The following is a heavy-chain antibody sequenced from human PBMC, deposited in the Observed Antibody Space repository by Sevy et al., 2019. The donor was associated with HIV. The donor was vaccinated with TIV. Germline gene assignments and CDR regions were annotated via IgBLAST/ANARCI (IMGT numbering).Heavy chain of an antibody. Sequence: GGSLRLSCAASGFNFDYYAMHWVRQVPGKGLEWVSLISWDGDSTYYADSVKGRITISRDNSKNSLYLQMNSLRTEYTALYYCAKLWARNCDTDCDFDYWGQGTLVTVSS. J-gene: IGHJ4*02. D-gene: IGHD2-21*02. V-gene: IGHV3-43*01. CDR3: AKLWARNCDTDCDFDY. CDR2: ISWDGDST. CDR1: GFNFDYYA.